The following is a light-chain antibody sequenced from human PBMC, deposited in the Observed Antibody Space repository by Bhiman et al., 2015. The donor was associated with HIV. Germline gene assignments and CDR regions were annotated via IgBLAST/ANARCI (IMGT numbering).Light chain of an antibody. CDR3: TSHAGTLL. Sequence: SALTQPASVSGSPGQSITISCTGTSSDVGGYNYVSWYQQHPGKVPKLMIYDVSNRPSGVSNRFSGSKSGNTASLTVSGLQAEDEADYYCTSHAGTLLFGGGTKLTVL. CDR2: DVS. V-gene: IGLV2-14*03. J-gene: IGLJ2*01. CDR1: SSDVGGYNY.